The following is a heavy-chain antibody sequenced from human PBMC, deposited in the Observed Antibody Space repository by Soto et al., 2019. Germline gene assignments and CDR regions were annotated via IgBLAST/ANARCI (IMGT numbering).Heavy chain of an antibody. Sequence: QVQLQESGPGLVKPSGTLSLTCAVSSGSISSSNWWSWVRQPPGKGLEWIGEIYHSGSTNYNPSLKIRVPISLDKSKSEFSLKQSSVTAADTAVYYCAIDVRVFSGWYYYYYYMDVWGKGTTVTVSS. CDR1: SGSISSSNW. CDR2: IYHSGST. D-gene: IGHD6-19*01. CDR3: AIDVRVFSGWYYYYYYMDV. J-gene: IGHJ6*03. V-gene: IGHV4-4*02.